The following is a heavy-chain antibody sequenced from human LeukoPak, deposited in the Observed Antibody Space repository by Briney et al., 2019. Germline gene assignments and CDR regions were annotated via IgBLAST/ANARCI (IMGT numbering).Heavy chain of an antibody. J-gene: IGHJ4*02. V-gene: IGHV4-4*07. CDR1: GGSISSYY. D-gene: IGHD2-2*02. Sequence: SETLSLTCTVSGGSISSYYWSWIRQPAGKGLEWIGRIYTSGSTNYNPSLKSRVTISVDTSKNQFSLKLSYVTAADTAVYYCARDGYCSSTSCYTGLDYWGQGTLVTVSS. CDR3: ARDGYCSSTSCYTGLDY. CDR2: IYTSGST.